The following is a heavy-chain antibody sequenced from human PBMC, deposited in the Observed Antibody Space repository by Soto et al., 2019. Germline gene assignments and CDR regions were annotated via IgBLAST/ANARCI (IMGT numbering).Heavy chain of an antibody. CDR1: GFTFSKYA. Sequence: EVQLLESGGGLVQPGGSLRLSCAASGFTFSKYAMNWVRQAPGKGLEWVSVISGSGSSTYYADSVKGRFSISRDHSKNTLYLQMSSLRADDTAVYYCARRSPSWAFDIWGQGTMVTVSS. V-gene: IGHV3-23*01. CDR2: ISGSGSST. D-gene: IGHD2-15*01. CDR3: ARRSPSWAFDI. J-gene: IGHJ3*02.